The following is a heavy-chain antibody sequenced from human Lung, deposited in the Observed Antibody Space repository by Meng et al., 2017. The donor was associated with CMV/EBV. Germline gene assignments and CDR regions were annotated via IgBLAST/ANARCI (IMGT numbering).Heavy chain of an antibody. CDR1: GFAFSGYT. D-gene: IGHD3-3*01. CDR3: ARVFGRTPGAY. V-gene: IGHV3-21*06. J-gene: IGHJ4*02. CDR2: ISSSSSYI. Sequence: ESLKISCAASGFAFSGYTMNWVRQAPGKGLEWVSSISSSSSYIYYADSVKGRFTISRDNAENSLSLLMNSLRVEDTAVYYCARVFGRTPGAYWGQGARVTGAS.